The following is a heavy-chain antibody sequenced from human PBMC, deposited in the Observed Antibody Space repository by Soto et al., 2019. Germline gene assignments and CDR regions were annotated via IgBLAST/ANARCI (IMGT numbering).Heavy chain of an antibody. J-gene: IGHJ3*02. CDR1: GGSVSSGSYY. V-gene: IGHV4-61*01. CDR3: ARVEGSEDAFDI. CDR2: IYYSGST. Sequence: QVQLQESGPGLVKPSETLSLTCTVSGGSVSSGSYYWSWIRQPPGKGLEWIGYIYYSGSTNYNPSLKSRVTISVDTSKNQFSLKLSSVTAADTAVYYCARVEGSEDAFDIWGQGTMVTVSS.